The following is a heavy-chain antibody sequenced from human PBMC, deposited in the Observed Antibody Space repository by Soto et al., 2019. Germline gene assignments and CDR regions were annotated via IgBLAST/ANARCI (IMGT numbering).Heavy chain of an antibody. V-gene: IGHV3-23*01. CDR1: GFTFSSSA. Sequence: GGSLRLSCAASGFTFSSSAVSWVRQAPGKGLEWVSAVSGSGANTYYADSVKGRFTISRDNSKNTLYLQMNSLRAEDTAVYYCAKHLYCSGASCSFDYWGQGTLVTVSS. CDR2: VSGSGANT. J-gene: IGHJ4*02. D-gene: IGHD2-15*01. CDR3: AKHLYCSGASCSFDY.